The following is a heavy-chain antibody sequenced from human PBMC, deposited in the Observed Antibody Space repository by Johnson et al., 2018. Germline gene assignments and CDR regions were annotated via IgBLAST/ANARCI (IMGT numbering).Heavy chain of an antibody. CDR3: AKEGAGYCTNGVCYAPMDV. Sequence: VQLVQSGGGLVQPGGSLRLSCAASGFTFSSYAMSWVRQAPGKGLEWVSAISGSGGSTYYADSVKGRFTISRDNSQNTLYLQMNSLRAEDTAVNYCAKEGAGYCTNGVCYAPMDVWGQGTTVTVSS. V-gene: IGHV3-23*04. CDR1: GFTFSSYA. J-gene: IGHJ6*02. D-gene: IGHD2-8*01. CDR2: ISGSGGST.